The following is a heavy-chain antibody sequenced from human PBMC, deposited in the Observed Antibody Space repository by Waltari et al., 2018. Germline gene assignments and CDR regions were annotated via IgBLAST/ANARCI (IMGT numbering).Heavy chain of an antibody. CDR3: ARVNYDILTGKRYFDY. D-gene: IGHD3-9*01. J-gene: IGHJ4*02. Sequence: QVQLQQWGAGLLKPSETLSLTCTVYGVSFSGYYWSWIRQPPGKGLEWIGEINHSGSTNYNPSLKSRVTISVDTSKNQFSLKLSSVTAADTAVYYCARVNYDILTGKRYFDYWGQGTLVTVSS. CDR2: INHSGST. V-gene: IGHV4-34*01. CDR1: GVSFSGYY.